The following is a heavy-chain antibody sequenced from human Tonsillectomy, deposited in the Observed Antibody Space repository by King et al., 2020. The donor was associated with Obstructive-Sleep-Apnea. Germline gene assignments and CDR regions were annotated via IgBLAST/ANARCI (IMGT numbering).Heavy chain of an antibody. D-gene: IGHD6-13*01. CDR3: AREGTSAAAGRASDY. Sequence: VQLQESGPGLVKPSETLSLTCTVSGGSISSYYWSWIRQPAGKGLEWIGRVNTGGSANDNPSLMSRVTMSVDTSKNQFSLKLTSVTAADTAVYYCAREGTSAAAGRASDYWGQGTLVTVSS. CDR2: VNTGGSA. CDR1: GGSISSYY. J-gene: IGHJ4*02. V-gene: IGHV4-4*07.